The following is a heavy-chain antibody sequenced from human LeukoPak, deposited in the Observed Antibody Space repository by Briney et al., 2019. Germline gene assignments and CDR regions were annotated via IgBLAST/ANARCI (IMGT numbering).Heavy chain of an antibody. Sequence: TLSLTCTVSGGSISRGGYYWSWIRQHPGKGLEWIGYIYYSGSTYYNPSLKSRVTISVDTSKNQFSLKLSSVTAADTAVYYCAREVSPTYYYDSSGWDIWGQGTMVTVSS. V-gene: IGHV4-31*03. CDR2: IYYSGST. CDR1: GGSISRGGYY. CDR3: AREVSPTYYYDSSGWDI. J-gene: IGHJ3*02. D-gene: IGHD3-22*01.